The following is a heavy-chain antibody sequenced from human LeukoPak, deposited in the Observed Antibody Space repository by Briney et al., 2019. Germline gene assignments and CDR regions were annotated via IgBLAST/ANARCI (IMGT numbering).Heavy chain of an antibody. Sequence: SVKVSCKASGDSFSSYAISWVRQAPGQGLEWMGRIIPMFDPVKYVQKFQGRVTITADKSTTTSYMELSGLRFEDTAVYYCAREGSGRTAYNDGLDVWGQGTMVTVSS. J-gene: IGHJ3*01. CDR3: AREGSGRTAYNDGLDV. CDR1: GDSFSSYA. D-gene: IGHD3-10*01. V-gene: IGHV1-69*06. CDR2: IIPMFDPV.